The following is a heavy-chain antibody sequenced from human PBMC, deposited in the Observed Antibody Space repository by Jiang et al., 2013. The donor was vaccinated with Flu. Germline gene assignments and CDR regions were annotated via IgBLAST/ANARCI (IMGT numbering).Heavy chain of an antibody. CDR1: TSYY. CDR2: INPSGGST. D-gene: IGHD2-15*01. V-gene: IGHV1-46*01. J-gene: IGHJ3*02. Sequence: TSYYMHWVRQVPGQGLEWMGIINPSGGSTSYAQKFQGRVTMTRDTSTSTVYMELSSLRSEDTAVYYCARDRRYCSGGSCPPNIAVARLTGNAFDIWGQGTMVTVSS. CDR3: ARDRRYCSGGSCPPNIAVARLTGNAFDI.